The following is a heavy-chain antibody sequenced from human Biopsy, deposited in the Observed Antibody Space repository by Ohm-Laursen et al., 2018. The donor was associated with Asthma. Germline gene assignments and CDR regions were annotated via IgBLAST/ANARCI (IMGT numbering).Heavy chain of an antibody. CDR2: VIPIYGTT. Sequence: SSVKVSCKAHGDILSSFGIKWVRKAPGQGLEWMGGVIPIYGTTHTAQKFQGRVTITADESTSTAYMELASLRKEDTAVYYCARGGYYGDRRYHNGLDVWGQGTTVTVSS. CDR3: ARGGYYGDRRYHNGLDV. D-gene: IGHD4-17*01. CDR1: GDILSSFG. V-gene: IGHV1-69*01. J-gene: IGHJ6*02.